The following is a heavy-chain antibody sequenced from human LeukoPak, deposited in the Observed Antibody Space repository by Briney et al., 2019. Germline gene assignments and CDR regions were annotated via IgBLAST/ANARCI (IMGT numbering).Heavy chain of an antibody. J-gene: IGHJ3*02. CDR2: IYYSGST. V-gene: IGHV4-59*08. CDR3: ARLTDSGLDI. CDR1: GGSISSCY. D-gene: IGHD1-26*01. Sequence: PSETLSLTCTVSGGSISSCYRSWIRQPPGKGLEWIGYIYYSGSTNYNPSLKSRVTISVDTSKNQFSLKLSSVTAADTAVYYCARLTDSGLDIWGQGTMVTVSS.